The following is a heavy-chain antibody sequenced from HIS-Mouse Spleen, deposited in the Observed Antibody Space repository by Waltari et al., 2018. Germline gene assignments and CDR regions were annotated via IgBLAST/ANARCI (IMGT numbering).Heavy chain of an antibody. J-gene: IGHJ4*02. V-gene: IGHV3-30*18. D-gene: IGHD1-26*01. CDR3: AKEGGPYSGSYFDY. CDR1: GFTFTSYC. Sequence: QVQLVESGGGVVQPGRSLRLSCAASGFTFTSYCMLWVRQAPGKGLEWVAVISYDGSNKYYADSVKGRFTISRDNSKNTLYLQMNSLRAEDTAVYYCAKEGGPYSGSYFDYWGQGTLVTVSS. CDR2: ISYDGSNK.